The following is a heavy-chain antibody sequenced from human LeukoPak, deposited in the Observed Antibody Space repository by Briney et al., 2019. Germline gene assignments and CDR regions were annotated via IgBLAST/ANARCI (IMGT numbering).Heavy chain of an antibody. V-gene: IGHV1-69*04. CDR3: AKRDAAAGNHFDY. CDR1: GGTFSSYA. J-gene: IGHJ4*02. CDR2: IIPILGIA. D-gene: IGHD6-13*01. Sequence: SVKVSCKASGGTFSSYAISWVRQAPGQGLEWMGRIIPILGIANYAQKFQGRVTITADKSTSTAYMELRSLRSDDTAVYYCAKRDAAAGNHFDYWGQGTLVTVSS.